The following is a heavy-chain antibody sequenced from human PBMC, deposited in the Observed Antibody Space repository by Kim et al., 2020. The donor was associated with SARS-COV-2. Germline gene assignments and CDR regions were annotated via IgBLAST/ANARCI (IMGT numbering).Heavy chain of an antibody. CDR2: ISGDGGST. Sequence: GGSLRLSCAASGFTFDDYAMHWVRQAPGKGLEWVSLISGDGGSTYYADSVKGRFTISRDNSKNSLYLQMNSLRTEDTALYYCAKDVGYGGNTLYYGMDVWGQGTTVTVSS. D-gene: IGHD2-15*01. CDR1: GFTFDDYA. J-gene: IGHJ6*02. V-gene: IGHV3-43*02. CDR3: AKDVGYGGNTLYYGMDV.